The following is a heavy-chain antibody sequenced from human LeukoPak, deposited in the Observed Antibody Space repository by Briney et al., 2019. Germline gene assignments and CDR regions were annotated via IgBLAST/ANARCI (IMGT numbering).Heavy chain of an antibody. CDR3: ARGFGELLSYYYYMDV. V-gene: IGHV4-38-2*02. Sequence: SETLSLTCTVSGYSISSGYYWGWIRQPPGKGLEWIGSIYHSGSTYCNPSLKSRVTISVDTSKNQFSLKLSSVTAADTAVYYCARGFGELLSYYYYMDVWGKGTTVTVSS. CDR1: GYSISSGYY. D-gene: IGHD3-10*01. J-gene: IGHJ6*03. CDR2: IYHSGST.